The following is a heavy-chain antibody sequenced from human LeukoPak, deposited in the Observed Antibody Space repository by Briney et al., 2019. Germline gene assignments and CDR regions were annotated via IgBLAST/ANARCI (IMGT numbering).Heavy chain of an antibody. Sequence: SETLSLXCAVSGHSITSGYYWGWIRQPPGKGLEWIGTMYHKGSTYYNPSLRSRATMSGDTSKNHFSLKLNSVVAADAAVYYCARHRGGNSNPRFYFYYMDAWGKGTSVTVSS. CDR2: MYHKGST. J-gene: IGHJ6*03. CDR3: ARHRGGNSNPRFYFYYMDA. V-gene: IGHV4-38-2*01. CDR1: GHSITSGYY. D-gene: IGHD2-15*01.